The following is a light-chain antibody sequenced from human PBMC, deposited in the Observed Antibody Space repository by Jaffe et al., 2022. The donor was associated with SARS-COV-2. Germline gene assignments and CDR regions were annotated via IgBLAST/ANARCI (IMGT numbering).Light chain of an antibody. CDR1: GSDVGAYNY. CDR3: SSYGGSDNLL. V-gene: IGLV2-8*01. J-gene: IGLJ2*01. CDR2: EVT. Sequence: QSALTQPPSASGSPGQSVTISCTGTGSDVGAYNYVSWYQQHPGKVPKVLIYEVTKRPSGVPDRFSGSRSGNTASLTVSGLQPADEADYYCSSYGGSDNLLFGGGTKLTVL.